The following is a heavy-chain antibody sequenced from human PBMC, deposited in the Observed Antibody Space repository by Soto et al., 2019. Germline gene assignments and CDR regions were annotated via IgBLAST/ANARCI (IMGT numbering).Heavy chain of an antibody. CDR2: IIPIFGTA. D-gene: IGHD3-10*01. CDR1: GGTFSSYA. V-gene: IGHV1-69*06. J-gene: IGHJ2*01. Sequence: QVQLVQSGAEVKKPGSSVKVSCKASGGTFSSYAISWVRQAPGQGLEWMGGIIPIFGTANSAQKFQGRVTMTADKSTSTAYMERSSLRSEDTAVYYCAVSGSGSYYNGPANNCYFDLWGRGTLVTVSS. CDR3: AVSGSGSYYNGPANNCYFDL.